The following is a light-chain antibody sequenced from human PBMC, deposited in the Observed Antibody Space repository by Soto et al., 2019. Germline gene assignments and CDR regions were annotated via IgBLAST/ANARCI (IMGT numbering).Light chain of an antibody. CDR1: QSFRFNY. CDR2: GAS. CDR3: QQYASSPLT. V-gene: IGKV3-20*01. J-gene: IGKJ4*01. Sequence: EIVLTQSPGTLSLSPGERATLSCRASQSFRFNYLAWYRQKPGQAPRLLIYGASTRATGIPDRFSGSGSGTDFTLTISRLEPEDFAVYYCQQYASSPLTFGGGTKVEIK.